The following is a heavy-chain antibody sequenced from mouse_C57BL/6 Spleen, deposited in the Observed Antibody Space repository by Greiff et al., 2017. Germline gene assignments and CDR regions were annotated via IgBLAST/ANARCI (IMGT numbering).Heavy chain of an antibody. CDR3: ARARDGYYYFDY. J-gene: IGHJ2*01. V-gene: IGHV1-82*01. CDR2: IYPGDGDT. D-gene: IGHD2-3*01. CDR1: GYAFSSSW. Sequence: VQVVESGPELVKPGASVKISCKASGYAFSSSWMNWVKQRPGKGLEWIGRIYPGDGDTNYNGKFKGKATLTADKSSSTAYMQLSSLTSEDSAVYFCARARDGYYYFDYWGQGTTLTVSS.